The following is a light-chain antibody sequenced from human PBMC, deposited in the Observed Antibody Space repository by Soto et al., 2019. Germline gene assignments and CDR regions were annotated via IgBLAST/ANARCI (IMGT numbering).Light chain of an antibody. Sequence: EILMTQSPATLSVSPGGRAIVSCRASQSVDINLAWYQQRPGQSPRLLVYGAFTRATGLPARFSGRGSGTDFTLTISSLQFEDFAVYYCQQYNKWPHTFGRGTRLEIK. CDR3: QQYNKWPHT. CDR1: QSVDIN. J-gene: IGKJ5*01. CDR2: GAF. V-gene: IGKV3-15*01.